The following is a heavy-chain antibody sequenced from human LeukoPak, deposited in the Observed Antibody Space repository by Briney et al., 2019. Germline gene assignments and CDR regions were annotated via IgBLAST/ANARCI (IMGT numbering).Heavy chain of an antibody. J-gene: IGHJ4*02. CDR3: ARMSEVDYYDSSGYFDY. V-gene: IGHV3-20*04. CDR2: IKWNGAST. Sequence: GGSLRLSCAASGFTFDDYGMSWVRQAPGKGLEWASGIKWNGASTGYADSVKGRFTISRDDAKNSLYLQMNSLRAEDTALYYCARMSEVDYYDSSGYFDYWGQGTLVTVSS. CDR1: GFTFDDYG. D-gene: IGHD3-22*01.